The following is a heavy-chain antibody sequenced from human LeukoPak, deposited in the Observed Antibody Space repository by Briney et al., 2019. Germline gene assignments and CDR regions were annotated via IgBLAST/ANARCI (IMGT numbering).Heavy chain of an antibody. Sequence: SETLSLTCTVSGGSISSSSYYWGWIRQPPGKGLEWIGTIYYSGNTYYNPSLKSRLTISVDASKNQFSLNLSSVTAADTAVYYCARAGFSYGYGGVDYWGQGTLVTVSS. J-gene: IGHJ4*02. CDR1: GGSISSSSYY. D-gene: IGHD5-18*01. CDR2: IYYSGNT. V-gene: IGHV4-39*07. CDR3: ARAGFSYGYGGVDY.